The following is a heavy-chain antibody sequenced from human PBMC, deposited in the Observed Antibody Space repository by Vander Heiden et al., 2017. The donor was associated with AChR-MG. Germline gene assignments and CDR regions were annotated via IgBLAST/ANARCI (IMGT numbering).Heavy chain of an antibody. CDR2: INPSGGST. CDR3: ARDQTPSYGGNSGGVDY. D-gene: IGHD3-16*01. Sequence: QVQLVQSGAEVKKPGASVKVSCKASGYTFTSYYMHWVRQAPGQGLEWMGIINPSGGSTSYAQKFQGRVTMTRDTSTSTVYMELSSLRFEDTAVYYCARDQTPSYGGNSGGVDYWGQGTLVTVSS. CDR1: GYTFTSYY. J-gene: IGHJ4*02. V-gene: IGHV1-46*01.